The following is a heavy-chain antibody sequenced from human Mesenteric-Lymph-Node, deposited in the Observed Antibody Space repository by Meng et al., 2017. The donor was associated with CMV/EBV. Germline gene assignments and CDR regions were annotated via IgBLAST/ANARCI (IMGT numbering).Heavy chain of an antibody. CDR2: INHSGST. CDR3: ARCRGYYGDYRNWFDP. Sequence: GSLRLSCAVYGGSFSGYYWSWIRQPPGKGLEWIGEINHSGSTNYNPSLKSRVTISVDTSKNQFSLKLSSVTAADTAVYYCARCRGYYGDYRNWFDPWGQGTLVTVSS. D-gene: IGHD4-17*01. CDR1: GGSFSGYY. J-gene: IGHJ5*02. V-gene: IGHV4-34*01.